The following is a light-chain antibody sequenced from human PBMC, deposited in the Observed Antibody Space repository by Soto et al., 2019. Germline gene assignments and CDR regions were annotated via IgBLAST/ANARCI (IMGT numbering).Light chain of an antibody. CDR2: EVS. Sequence: ALTQPASVSGSPGQSITISCTGTSSDVGDYNYVSWYQQHPDKAPKLMIYEVSNRPSGVSSRFSGSKSGNTASLTISGLQAEDEADYYCSSYTSSGTVVFGGGTKLTVL. CDR3: SSYTSSGTVV. V-gene: IGLV2-14*01. CDR1: SSDVGDYNY. J-gene: IGLJ2*01.